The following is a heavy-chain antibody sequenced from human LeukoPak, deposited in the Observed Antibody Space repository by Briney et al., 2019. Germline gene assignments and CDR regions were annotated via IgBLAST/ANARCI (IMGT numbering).Heavy chain of an antibody. CDR2: INPNSGGT. J-gene: IGHJ4*02. Sequence: ASVKVSCKASGYTFTGYYMHWVRQAPGQGLEWMGRINPNSGGTNYAQKFQGRVTMTRDTSISTAYMELSRLRSDDTAVYYCARYPYDYVWGIPFDYRGQGTLVTVSS. CDR3: ARYPYDYVWGIPFDY. CDR1: GYTFTGYY. D-gene: IGHD3-16*01. V-gene: IGHV1-2*06.